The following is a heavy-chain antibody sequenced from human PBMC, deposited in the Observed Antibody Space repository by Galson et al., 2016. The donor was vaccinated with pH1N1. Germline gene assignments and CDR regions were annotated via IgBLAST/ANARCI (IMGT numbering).Heavy chain of an antibody. CDR2: ISRSGSTI. V-gene: IGHV3-48*03. CDR3: ARPAGQQWLLYSRFDP. J-gene: IGHJ5*02. D-gene: IGHD6-19*01. Sequence: SLRLSCAASGFAFSSYEMNWVRQAPGKGLEWVSHISRSGSTIHYADSVKGRFTVSRDNAKNSLYLQMNSLRAEGTAVYYCARPAGQQWLLYSRFDPWGQGILVTVSS. CDR1: GFAFSSYE.